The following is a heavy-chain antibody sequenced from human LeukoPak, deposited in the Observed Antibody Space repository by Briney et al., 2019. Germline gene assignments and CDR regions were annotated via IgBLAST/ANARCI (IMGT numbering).Heavy chain of an antibody. CDR2: IYRSANT. CDR1: GGSISSYF. Sequence: LETLSLTCTVSGGSISSYFWSWIRQPAGKGLEWIGRIYRSANTHYNPSLKSQVSMSVDTSKNQFSLKLSSVTAADTAVYFCARGDSGYDFGLWGQGTLVTVSS. CDR3: ARGDSGYDFGL. D-gene: IGHD5-12*01. J-gene: IGHJ4*01. V-gene: IGHV4-4*07.